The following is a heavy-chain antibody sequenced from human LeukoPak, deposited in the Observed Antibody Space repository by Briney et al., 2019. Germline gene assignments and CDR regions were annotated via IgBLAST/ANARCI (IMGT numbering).Heavy chain of an antibody. CDR2: IIPIFGTA. Sequence: ASVKVSCEASGGTFSSYAISWVRQAPGQGLEWMGGIIPIFGTANYAQKFQGRVTITADESTSTAYMELSSLRSEDTAVYYCVRGGQQLVPEDDYYYYYGMDVWGQGTTVTVSS. D-gene: IGHD6-13*01. CDR1: GGTFSSYA. CDR3: VRGGQQLVPEDDYYYYYGMDV. J-gene: IGHJ6*02. V-gene: IGHV1-69*13.